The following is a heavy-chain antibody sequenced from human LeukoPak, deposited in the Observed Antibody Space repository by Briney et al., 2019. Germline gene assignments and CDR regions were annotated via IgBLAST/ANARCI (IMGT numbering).Heavy chain of an antibody. CDR3: ARDPLGYCSSTSCPGGWFDP. CDR2: FDPEDGET. CDR1: GYTLTELS. D-gene: IGHD2-2*01. J-gene: IGHJ5*02. V-gene: IGHV1-24*01. Sequence: ASVKVSCKVSGYTLTELSMHWVRQAPGKGLEWMGGFDPEDGETIYAQKFQGRVTMTEDTSTDTAYMELSSLRSEDTAVYYCARDPLGYCSSTSCPGGWFDPWGQGTLVIVSS.